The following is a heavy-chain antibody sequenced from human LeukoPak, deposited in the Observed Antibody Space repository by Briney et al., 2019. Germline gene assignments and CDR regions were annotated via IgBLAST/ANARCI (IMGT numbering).Heavy chain of an antibody. J-gene: IGHJ3*02. CDR3: ARRRRGYSYGYVGVAFDI. V-gene: IGHV4-59*12. D-gene: IGHD5-18*01. CDR1: GGSISSYH. CDR2: IYYSGST. Sequence: PSETLSLTCTVSGGSISSYHWSWIRQPPGKGLECIGYIYYSGSTHYNPSLKSRVTISVDTSKNQFSLKLSSVTAADTAVYYCARRRRGYSYGYVGVAFDIWGQGTMVTVSS.